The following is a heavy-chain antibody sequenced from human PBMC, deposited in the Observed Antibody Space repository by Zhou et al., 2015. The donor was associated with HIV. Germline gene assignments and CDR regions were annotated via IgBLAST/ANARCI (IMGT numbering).Heavy chain of an antibody. D-gene: IGHD3-9*01. CDR3: TKEIKVGSVYYDILTGYTGFXS. V-gene: IGHV3-9*01. Sequence: EVQLVESGGGLVQPGRSLRLSCAASSFTFDDYAMHWVRQAPGKGLEWVSGISWNSGKIGYADSVKGRFTISRDNAKKSLFLQMNSLRVEDTALYYCTKEIKVGSVYYDILTGYTGFXSWGQGILVTVSS. CDR1: SFTFDDYA. CDR2: ISWNSGKI. J-gene: IGHJ4*02.